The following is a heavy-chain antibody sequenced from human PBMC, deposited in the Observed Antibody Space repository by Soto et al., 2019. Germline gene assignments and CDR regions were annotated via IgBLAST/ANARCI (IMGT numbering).Heavy chain of an antibody. V-gene: IGHV1-69*06. CDR3: ASSIVVVPAAIRDYYYYGMDV. J-gene: IGHJ6*02. CDR2: IIPIFGTA. D-gene: IGHD2-2*01. Sequence: SVKVSCKASGGTFSSYAISWVRQAPGQGLEWMGGIIPIFGTANYAQKFQGRVTITADKSTSTAYMELSSLRSEDTAVYYCASSIVVVPAAIRDYYYYGMDVWGQGTTVTVSS. CDR1: GGTFSSYA.